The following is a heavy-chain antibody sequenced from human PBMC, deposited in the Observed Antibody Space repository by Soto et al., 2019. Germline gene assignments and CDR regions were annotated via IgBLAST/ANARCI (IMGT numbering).Heavy chain of an antibody. D-gene: IGHD2-15*01. CDR3: ATYSADY. Sequence: GGSLRLSCEVSGFTFSDYYMSWIRQAPGMGLEYISYITSSGSTMYYADSVKGRFTISRDNAKNSPYLQMDSLRAEDTAVYYCATYSADYWGQGTLVTVSS. V-gene: IGHV3-11*01. J-gene: IGHJ4*02. CDR2: ITSSGSTM. CDR1: GFTFSDYY.